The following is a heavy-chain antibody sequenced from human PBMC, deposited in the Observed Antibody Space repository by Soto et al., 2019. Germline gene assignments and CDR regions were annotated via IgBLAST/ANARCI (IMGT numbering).Heavy chain of an antibody. D-gene: IGHD5-12*01. J-gene: IGHJ4*02. V-gene: IGHV4-30-2*01. CDR3: AAGGGLPRYY. CDR2: IYHSGST. Sequence: TLSLTCAVSGGSISSGGYSWSCIRQPPGKGLEWIGYIYHSGSTHYNPSLKSRVTISVDRSKNQFSLKLSSVTAADTAVYYCAAGGGLPRYYWGQGTLVTVSS. CDR1: GGSISSGGYS.